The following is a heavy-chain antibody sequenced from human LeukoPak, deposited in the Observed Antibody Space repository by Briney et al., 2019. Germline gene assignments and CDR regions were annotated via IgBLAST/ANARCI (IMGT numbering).Heavy chain of an antibody. V-gene: IGHV1-18*01. CDR3: ARAGLFLEMPY. D-gene: IGHD3-3*01. CDR2: ISTFNDNT. J-gene: IGHJ4*02. CDR1: GYKFTDHG. Sequence: AASVKVSCKGSGYKFTDHGIRWVRQAPGKGLEWMGWISTFNDNTNYAPKFQGRVTMTTETSTNTVYMELRSLTYDDTAVYYCARAGLFLEMPYWGQGTLVTVSS.